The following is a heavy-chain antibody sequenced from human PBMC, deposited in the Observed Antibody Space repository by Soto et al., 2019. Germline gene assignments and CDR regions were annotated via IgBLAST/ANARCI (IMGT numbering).Heavy chain of an antibody. CDR2: ISGSGGST. D-gene: IGHD6-19*01. V-gene: IGHV3-23*01. J-gene: IGHJ4*02. CDR1: GFTFRSYA. CDR3: AKDAALAVAVYYFDY. Sequence: GXSLKLACAASGFTFRSYAISWVHQAPGKGLEWVSAISGSGGSTYYADSVKGRFTISRDNSKNTLYLQMNSLRAEDTAVYYCAKDAALAVAVYYFDYWGQGTLVTVSS.